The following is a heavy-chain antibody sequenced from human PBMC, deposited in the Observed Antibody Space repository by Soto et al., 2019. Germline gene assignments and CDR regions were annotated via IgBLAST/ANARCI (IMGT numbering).Heavy chain of an antibody. CDR2: IWYDGSNK. Sequence: ESGGGVVQPGRSLRLSCAASGFTFSSYGMHWVRQAPGKGLEWVAVIWYDGSNKYYADSVKGRFTISRDNSKNTLYLQMNSLRAEDTAVYYCARGAITGTDAFDYWGQGTLVTVSS. CDR1: GFTFSSYG. D-gene: IGHD1-20*01. CDR3: ARGAITGTDAFDY. V-gene: IGHV3-33*01. J-gene: IGHJ4*02.